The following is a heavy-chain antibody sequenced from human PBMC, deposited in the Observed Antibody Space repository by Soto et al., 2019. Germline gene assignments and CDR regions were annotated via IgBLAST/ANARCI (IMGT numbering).Heavy chain of an antibody. Sequence: GASVKVSCKASGGTFSSYAISWVRQAPGQGLEWMGGIIPIFGTANYAQKFQGRVTITADESTSTAYMELSSLRSEDTAVYYCAMDIVVVPAAIRWFDPWGQGTLVTVSS. J-gene: IGHJ5*02. D-gene: IGHD2-2*02. CDR1: GGTFSSYA. CDR3: AMDIVVVPAAIRWFDP. CDR2: IIPIFGTA. V-gene: IGHV1-69*13.